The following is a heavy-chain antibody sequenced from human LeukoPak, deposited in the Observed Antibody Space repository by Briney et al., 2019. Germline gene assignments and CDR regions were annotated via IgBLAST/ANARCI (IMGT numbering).Heavy chain of an antibody. CDR2: INPKSGAT. CDR3: ARDLAALTTGSHNWLDP. Sequence: ASVKVSCKASGYTFNDYYMHWVRQAPGQGLEWMGWINPKSGATNYAQKFQGRVTITRDTSISTAFMELSRLTSDDTAVYYCARDLAALTTGSHNWLDPWGQGTLVTVSS. J-gene: IGHJ5*02. D-gene: IGHD3-22*01. V-gene: IGHV1-2*02. CDR1: GYTFNDYY.